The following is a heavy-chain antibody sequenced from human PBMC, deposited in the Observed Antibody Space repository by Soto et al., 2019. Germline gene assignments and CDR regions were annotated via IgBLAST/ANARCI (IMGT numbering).Heavy chain of an antibody. V-gene: IGHV1-18*01. Sequence: ASVKVACXASGYTFTSYGISWVRNTTGQGLEWMGWISAYNGNTNYAQKLQGRVTMTTDTSTSTAYMELRSLRSDDTAVYYCARTKFPSDLLFDYWGQGTLVTVSS. CDR3: ARTKFPSDLLFDY. CDR2: ISAYNGNT. J-gene: IGHJ4*02. CDR1: GYTFTSYG.